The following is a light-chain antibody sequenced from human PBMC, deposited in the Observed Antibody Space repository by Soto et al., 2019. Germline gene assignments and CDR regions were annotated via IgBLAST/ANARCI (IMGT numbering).Light chain of an antibody. Sequence: QSVPTQPPSASGTPGQRVTVSCSGGSSNIGSNTVNWYLHLPGTAPKLLIYNNGQRPSGVPDRFSGSKSGTSASLVISGLQSEDEADYYCVAWDDSLRGWVFGGGTKVTVL. V-gene: IGLV1-44*01. J-gene: IGLJ2*01. CDR1: SSNIGSNT. CDR2: NNG. CDR3: VAWDDSLRGWV.